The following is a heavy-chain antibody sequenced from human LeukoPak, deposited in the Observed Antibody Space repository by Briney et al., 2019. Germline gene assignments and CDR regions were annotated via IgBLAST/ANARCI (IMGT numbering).Heavy chain of an antibody. Sequence: GGSLRLSCAASGFTFSSYSMNWVRQAPGKGLEWVSSISSSSSYIYYADSVKGRFTISRDNAKKSLYLQVNSLRADDTAVYYCARARGAYAFDIWGQGTLVTVSS. CDR2: ISSSSSYI. J-gene: IGHJ3*02. CDR3: ARARGAYAFDI. D-gene: IGHD3-10*01. V-gene: IGHV3-21*01. CDR1: GFTFSSYS.